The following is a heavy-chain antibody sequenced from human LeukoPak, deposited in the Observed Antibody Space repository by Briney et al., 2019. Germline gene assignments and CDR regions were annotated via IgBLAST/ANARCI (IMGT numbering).Heavy chain of an antibody. J-gene: IGHJ4*02. CDR3: ARRRGNTSGFQGYYFDY. V-gene: IGHV4-31*03. CDR1: GGSISSSSYY. D-gene: IGHD6-19*01. Sequence: SETLSLTCTVSGGSISSSSYYWSWIRQLPGKGLEWIGYIYYSGNTNYNPSLKSRLTISVDTSKNQFSLKLSSVTAADTAVYYCARRRGNTSGFQGYYFDYWGQGTLVTVSS. CDR2: IYYSGNT.